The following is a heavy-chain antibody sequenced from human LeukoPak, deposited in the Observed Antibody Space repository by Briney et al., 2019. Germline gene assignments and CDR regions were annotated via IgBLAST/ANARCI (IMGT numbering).Heavy chain of an antibody. J-gene: IGHJ3*01. CDR1: GFTFSSYE. CDR2: ISGGGGTP. V-gene: IGHV3-23*01. Sequence: GGSLRLSCAASGFTFSSYEMNWVRQAPGKGLEWVSTISGGGGTPYYADSVKGRFTISRDNSKNTLFLQMNSLRAEDTAVYYCARDWYNNSDAFDLWGQGTMVTVSS. CDR3: ARDWYNNSDAFDL. D-gene: IGHD4-11*01.